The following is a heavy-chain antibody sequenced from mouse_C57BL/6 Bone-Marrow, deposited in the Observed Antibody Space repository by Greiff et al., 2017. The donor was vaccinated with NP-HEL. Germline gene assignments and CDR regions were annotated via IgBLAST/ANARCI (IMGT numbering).Heavy chain of an antibody. J-gene: IGHJ4*01. Sequence: VHLVESGPGLVAPSQSLSITCTVSGFSLTSYGVDWVRQPPGKGLEWLGVIWGGGSTNYNSALMSRLSISKDNSKSQVFLKMNSLQTDATAMYYGAKHADWAYYAMDYWGQGTSVTVSS. V-gene: IGHV2-9*01. CDR1: GFSLTSYG. D-gene: IGHD4-1*01. CDR3: AKHADWAYYAMDY. CDR2: IWGGGST.